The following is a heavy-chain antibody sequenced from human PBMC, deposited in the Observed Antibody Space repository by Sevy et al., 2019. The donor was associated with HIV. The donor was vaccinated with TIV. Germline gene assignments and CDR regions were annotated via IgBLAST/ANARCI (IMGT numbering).Heavy chain of an antibody. CDR2: IYYSGST. D-gene: IGHD3-22*01. CDR3: GRASFKASSVFDY. CDR1: GGSISSGGYY. V-gene: IGHV4-31*03. J-gene: IGHJ4*02. Sequence: SETLSLTCTVSGGSISSGGYYWSWIRQHPGKGLEWIGYIYYSGSTYYNPSLKSRVTISVDTSKNQFSLKLSSVTAADTAVYYCGRASFKASSVFDYWGQGTLVTVSS.